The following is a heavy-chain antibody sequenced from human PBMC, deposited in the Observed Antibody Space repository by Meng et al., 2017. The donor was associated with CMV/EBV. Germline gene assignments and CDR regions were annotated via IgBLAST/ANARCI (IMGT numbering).Heavy chain of an antibody. CDR2: INSDGSST. V-gene: IGHV3-74*01. CDR3: ARRPGYSSSWSGDAFDI. CDR1: GFTFSSYA. J-gene: IGHJ3*02. D-gene: IGHD6-13*01. Sequence: GESLKISCAASGFTFSSYAMSWVRQAQGKGLVWVSRINSDGSSTSYADSVKGRFTISRDNAKNTLYLQMNSLRAEDTAVYYCARRPGYSSSWSGDAFDIWGQGTMVNVSS.